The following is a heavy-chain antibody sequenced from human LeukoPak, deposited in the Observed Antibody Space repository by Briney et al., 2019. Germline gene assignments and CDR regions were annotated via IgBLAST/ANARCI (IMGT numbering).Heavy chain of an antibody. J-gene: IGHJ4*02. V-gene: IGHV3-74*01. CDR2: INSDGSST. CDR3: ARGVAAAGIGDY. CDR1: GFTFSSYW. D-gene: IGHD6-13*01. Sequence: GGSLRLSCAASGFTFSSYWMHWVRQAPGKGLVWVSRINSDGSSTSYADSVKGRFTISRDNAKNTLYLQMNSLRAEDTAVYYCARGVAAAGIGDYWGQGTLVTVSS.